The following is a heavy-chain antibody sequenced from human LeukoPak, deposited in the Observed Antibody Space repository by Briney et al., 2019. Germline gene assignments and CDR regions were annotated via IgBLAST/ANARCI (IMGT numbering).Heavy chain of an antibody. CDR2: IYYSGST. CDR3: ARGDLGGDYFDY. J-gene: IGHJ4*02. Sequence: SETLSLTCTVSGGSISSSSYYWGWIRQPPGKGLEWIGSIYYSGSTYYNPSLKSRVTISVDTSKNQFSLKLSSVTAADTAVYYCARGDLGGDYFDYWGQGTLVTVSS. CDR1: GGSISSSSYY. D-gene: IGHD3-10*01. V-gene: IGHV4-39*01.